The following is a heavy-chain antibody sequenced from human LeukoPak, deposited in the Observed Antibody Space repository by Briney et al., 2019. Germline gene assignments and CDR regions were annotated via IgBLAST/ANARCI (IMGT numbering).Heavy chain of an antibody. V-gene: IGHV3-7*04. CDR2: IKQDGSET. Sequence: PGGALRLSCAASGFTLRSYWMSWVRQAPGKGLEWVANIKQDGSETYYVDSMKSRFTISRDNAKNSLYLQMNSLRAEDTAVYFCARAYNDWHSDYWGQGTLVTVSS. D-gene: IGHD3-9*01. CDR1: GFTLRSYW. CDR3: ARAYNDWHSDY. J-gene: IGHJ4*02.